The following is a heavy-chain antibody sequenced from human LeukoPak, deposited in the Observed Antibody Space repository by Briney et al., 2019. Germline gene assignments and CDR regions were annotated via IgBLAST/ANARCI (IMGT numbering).Heavy chain of an antibody. Sequence: SETLSLTCTVSGGSISSYYWSWIRQPPGKGLEWIGYIYYSGSTNYNPSLKSRVTISVDTSKNQFSLKLSSVTAADTAVYYCASGRGYSSGWPEDRGFDYWGQGTLVTVSS. CDR1: GGSISSYY. CDR3: ASGRGYSSGWPEDRGFDY. D-gene: IGHD6-19*01. V-gene: IGHV4-59*08. CDR2: IYYSGST. J-gene: IGHJ4*02.